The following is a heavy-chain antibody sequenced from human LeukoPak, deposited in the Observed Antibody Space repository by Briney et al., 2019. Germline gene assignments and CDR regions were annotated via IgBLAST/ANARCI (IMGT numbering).Heavy chain of an antibody. CDR3: AKDEDSSSWSPQGY. CDR2: ISGSGEGI. J-gene: IGHJ4*02. Sequence: GGSLRLSCVASFGLTSDDYAFHCVRQAPGKGLEWVSLISGSGEGIYYADSVKGRFTISRDNSKNTLYLQMNSLRAEDTAVYYCAKDEDSSSWSPQGYWGQGTLVTVSS. CDR1: FGLTSDDYA. D-gene: IGHD6-13*01. V-gene: IGHV3-43*02.